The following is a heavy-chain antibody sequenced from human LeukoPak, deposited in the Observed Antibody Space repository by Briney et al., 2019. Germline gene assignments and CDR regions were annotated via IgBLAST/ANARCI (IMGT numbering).Heavy chain of an antibody. V-gene: IGHV1-2*02. CDR1: GYTFTGYY. J-gene: IGHJ4*02. D-gene: IGHD4-17*01. Sequence: ASVKVSCKASGYTFTGYYMHWVRQAPGQGLEWMGWINPNSGGTNYAQKFQGRVTMTRDTSISTAYMELSRLRSDDTAVYYCARDLDLGRDSTDVHYGDYWGYWGQGTLVTVSS. CDR3: ARDLDLGRDSTDVHYGDYWGY. CDR2: INPNSGGT.